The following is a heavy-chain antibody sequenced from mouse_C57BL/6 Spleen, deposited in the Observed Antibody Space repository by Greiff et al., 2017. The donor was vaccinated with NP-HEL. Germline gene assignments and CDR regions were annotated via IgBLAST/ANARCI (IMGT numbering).Heavy chain of an antibody. CDR1: GYTFTDYY. J-gene: IGHJ4*01. V-gene: IGHV1-76*01. D-gene: IGHD4-1*01. CDR2: IYPGSGNT. Sequence: QVQLKQSGAELVRPGASVKLSCKASGYTFTDYYINWVKQRPGQGLEWIARIYPGSGNTYYNEKFKGKATLTAEKSSSTAYMQLSSLTSEDSAVYFCARSNWDGRAMDYWGQGTSVTVSS. CDR3: ARSNWDGRAMDY.